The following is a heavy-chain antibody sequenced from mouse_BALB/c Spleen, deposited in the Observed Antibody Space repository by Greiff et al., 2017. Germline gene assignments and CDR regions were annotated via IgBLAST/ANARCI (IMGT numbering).Heavy chain of an antibody. CDR2: IYPYNGGT. CDR3: ARNYRYDEWYFDV. D-gene: IGHD2-14*01. CDR1: GYTFTDYN. V-gene: IGHV1S29*02. J-gene: IGHJ1*01. Sequence: EVQLQQSGPELVKPGASVKISCKASGYTFTDYNMHWVKQSHGKSLEWIGYIYPYNGGTGYNQKFKSKATLTVDNSSSKAYMELRSLTSEDSAVYYCARNYRYDEWYFDVWGAGTTVTVSS.